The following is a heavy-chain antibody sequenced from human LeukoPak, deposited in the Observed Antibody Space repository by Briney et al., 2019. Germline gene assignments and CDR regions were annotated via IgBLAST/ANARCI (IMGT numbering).Heavy chain of an antibody. D-gene: IGHD3-10*01. J-gene: IGHJ4*02. CDR3: ARDDINLYYGSGSYFNY. V-gene: IGHV3-21*04. CDR1: GSSFGSYT. Sequence: GGSLRLSCAASGSSFGSYTMHWVRQAPGKGLEWVSSISTTSSFIYYADSVKGRFTISRDNAKNSVYLQMTSLRAEDTAVYFCARDDINLYYGSGSYFNYWGQGTLVTVSS. CDR2: ISTTSSFI.